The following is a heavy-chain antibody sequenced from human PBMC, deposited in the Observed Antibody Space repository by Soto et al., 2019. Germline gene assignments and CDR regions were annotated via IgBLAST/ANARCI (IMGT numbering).Heavy chain of an antibody. D-gene: IGHD3-22*01. CDR3: AKDLTNYDSSGHYFDF. CDR1: GFTFDDYA. V-gene: IGHV3-9*01. CDR2: ISLNSGSV. J-gene: IGHJ4*02. Sequence: PGGSLRLSCAASGFTFDDYAVHWVRQAPGKGLEWVSGISLNSGSVGYADSVKGRFTISRDNAKNSLYLQMNSLRAEDTAFYYCAKDLTNYDSSGHYFDFWGQGT.